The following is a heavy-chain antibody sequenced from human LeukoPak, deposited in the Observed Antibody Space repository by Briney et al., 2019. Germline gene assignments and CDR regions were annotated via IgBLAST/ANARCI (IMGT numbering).Heavy chain of an antibody. J-gene: IGHJ5*02. V-gene: IGHV3-23*01. D-gene: IGHD1-1*01. CDR2: ISGGGGST. CDR3: ARLGLEVGGPNWFDP. CDR1: GFTFGNSA. Sequence: GESLRLSCAASGFTFGNSAMSWVRQAPGKGLEWVSTISGGGGSTYYADSVKGRFSISRDNSKNTLYLQMNSLRVEDTAVYYCARLGLEVGGPNWFDPWGQGTLVTVSS.